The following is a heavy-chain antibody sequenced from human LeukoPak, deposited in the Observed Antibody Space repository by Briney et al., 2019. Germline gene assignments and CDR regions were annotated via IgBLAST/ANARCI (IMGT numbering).Heavy chain of an antibody. CDR1: GFTFSSYS. CDR2: IQHDGRNK. D-gene: IGHD3-10*01. Sequence: RGSLRLSCAASGFTFSSYSMNWVRQAPGKGLEWVAYIQHDGRNKYYADSVKGRFTISRDKSNDTLYLQMNSLRAEDTAVYYCAKPRPGNYPQPNDYWGQGTLVTVSS. J-gene: IGHJ4*02. CDR3: AKPRPGNYPQPNDY. V-gene: IGHV3-30*02.